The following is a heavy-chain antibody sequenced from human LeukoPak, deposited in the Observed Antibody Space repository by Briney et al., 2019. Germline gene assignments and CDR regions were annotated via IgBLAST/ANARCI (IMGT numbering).Heavy chain of an antibody. J-gene: IGHJ4*02. D-gene: IGHD3-10*01. V-gene: IGHV1-2*06. CDR2: IHSKSGVT. CDR1: GYTFSDYC. CDR3: ARGGSGSGYLYYFDY. Sequence: GASVQVYCKASGYTFSDYCMHWVRQAPGQGLEWMGRIHSKSGVTSYAQKFQGRVTMTRDTSISTAYMELSGLTSDDTAVYYCARGGSGSGYLYYFDYWGQGTLVSVSS.